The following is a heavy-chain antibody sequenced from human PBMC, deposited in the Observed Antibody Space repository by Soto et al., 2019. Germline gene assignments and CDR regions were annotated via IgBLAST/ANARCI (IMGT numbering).Heavy chain of an antibody. J-gene: IGHJ6*02. CDR1: GFTCSHFW. CDR3: ARDSYAPNV. CDR2: INIYGSGK. Sequence: PGGSVRVSGAASGFTCSHFWMHWVRQAPGKRLVWLSRINIYGSGKXYAHSVKGRFTISGDNAKNTFFLEMKNLIAEDTAEYYCARDSYAPNVWRQGTTVTVSS. V-gene: IGHV3-74*01. D-gene: IGHD4-17*01.